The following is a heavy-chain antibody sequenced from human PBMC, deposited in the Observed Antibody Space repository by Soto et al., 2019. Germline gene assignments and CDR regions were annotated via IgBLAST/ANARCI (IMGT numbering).Heavy chain of an antibody. D-gene: IGHD2-15*01. V-gene: IGHV3-30*03. CDR3: ATELLGYCSGGSCCDLVY. Sequence: GGSLRLSCAASGFTFNSYGMHWVRQAPGKGLEWVAGISYDGRNKYYADSVKGRFTISRDNSKNTLYLQMNSLRAEDTAVYYCATELLGYCSGGSCCDLVYWGQGTLVTVSS. CDR2: ISYDGRNK. CDR1: GFTFNSYG. J-gene: IGHJ4*02.